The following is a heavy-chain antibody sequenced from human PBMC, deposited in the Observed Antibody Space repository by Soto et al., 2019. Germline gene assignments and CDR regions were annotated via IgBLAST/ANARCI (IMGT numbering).Heavy chain of an antibody. CDR1: GYTFTDYY. CDR3: ATLRRSTGGIFDY. D-gene: IGHD4-4*01. CDR2: VDPEDGET. Sequence: EVQLVQSGAEVKKPGATVKISCNISGYTFTDYYIHWVQQAPGKGLEWMGLVDPEDGETIYAEKFQGRVTKTADTSTDTAYMELSSLRSEDTAVYYCATLRRSTGGIFDYWGQGTLVTVSS. J-gene: IGHJ4*02. V-gene: IGHV1-69-2*01.